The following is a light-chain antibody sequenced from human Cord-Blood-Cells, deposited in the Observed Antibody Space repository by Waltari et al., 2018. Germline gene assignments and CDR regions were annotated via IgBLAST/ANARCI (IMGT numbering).Light chain of an antibody. CDR1: EGVSSSY. V-gene: IGKV3-20*01. J-gene: IGKJ4*01. CDR3: QQYGSSTGT. CDR2: GAS. Sequence: DIVLTQSPGTLSLSPGERATVSCRASEGVSSSYLAWYQQKPGQAPRLLIYGASGRDTSIPHRFSGSGSGTDFTLTISRLEPEEFAVYYCQQYGSSTGTCGRGIKVEIK.